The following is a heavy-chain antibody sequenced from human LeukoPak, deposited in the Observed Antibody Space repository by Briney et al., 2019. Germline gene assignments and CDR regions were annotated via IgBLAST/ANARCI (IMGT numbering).Heavy chain of an antibody. CDR3: ARDPSGSSSTDRWFDP. V-gene: IGHV4-4*07. D-gene: IGHD2-2*01. CDR2: IYTSGST. Sequence: SETLSLTCTVSGGSISSYYWTWIRQPAGKGLEWIGRIYTSGSTNYNPSLKSRITMSVDTSKDQFSLKLSSVTAADTAVYYCARDPSGSSSTDRWFDPWGQGTLVTVSS. J-gene: IGHJ5*02. CDR1: GGSISSYY.